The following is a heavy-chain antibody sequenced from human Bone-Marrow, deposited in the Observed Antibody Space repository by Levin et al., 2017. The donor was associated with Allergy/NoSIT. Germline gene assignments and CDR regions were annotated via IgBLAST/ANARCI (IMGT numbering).Heavy chain of an antibody. CDR2: IIPIFGTA. J-gene: IGHJ6*02. V-gene: IGHV1-69*01. CDR3: AGPTAMVPYYYYYGMDV. D-gene: IGHD5-18*01. Sequence: KISCKASGGTFSSYAISWVRQAPGQGLEWMGGIIPIFGTANYAQKFQGRVTITADESTSTAYMELSSLRSEDTAVYYCAGPTAMVPYYYYYGMDVWGQGTTVTVSS. CDR1: GGTFSSYA.